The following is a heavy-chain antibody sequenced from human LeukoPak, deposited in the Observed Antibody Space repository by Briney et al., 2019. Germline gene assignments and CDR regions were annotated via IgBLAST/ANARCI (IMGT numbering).Heavy chain of an antibody. CDR2: IQYDGHDY. CDR1: GFSLSRYD. J-gene: IGHJ3*02. V-gene: IGHV3-30*02. CDR3: AREMTTPDDAFDI. D-gene: IGHD4-11*01. Sequence: GGSLRLSCAASGFSLSRYDMHWVRQAPGKGLEWVAFIQYDGHDYYYADSVRGRFTISRDNSKNILSLQMNSLRAEDTAVYYCAREMTTPDDAFDIWGQGTMVTVSS.